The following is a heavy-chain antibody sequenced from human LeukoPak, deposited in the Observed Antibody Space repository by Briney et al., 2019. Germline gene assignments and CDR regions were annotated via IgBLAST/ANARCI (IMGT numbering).Heavy chain of an antibody. Sequence: PGRSLRLSCAASGFTFSSYGMHWVRQAPGKGLEWVAVIWYDGGNKYYADSVKGRFTISRDNSKNTLYLQMNSLRAEDTAVYYCAREDSSGYSGFDYWGQGTLVTVSS. D-gene: IGHD3-22*01. CDR1: GFTFSSYG. CDR3: AREDSSGYSGFDY. CDR2: IWYDGGNK. V-gene: IGHV3-33*01. J-gene: IGHJ4*02.